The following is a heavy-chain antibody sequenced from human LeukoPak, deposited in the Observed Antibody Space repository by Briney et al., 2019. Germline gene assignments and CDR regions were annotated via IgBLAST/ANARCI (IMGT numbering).Heavy chain of an antibody. CDR1: GYTFSNYA. CDR3: AREDPGGAFDV. V-gene: IGHV1-18*01. J-gene: IGHJ3*01. Sequence: ASVKVSCKASGYTFSNYAISWVRQAPGQGLEWMGWIGAYNGNPDYTQSLQGRVTMTTDTSTSTAYMELRSLESDDTAVYYCAREDPGGAFDVWGRGTMVTVS. CDR2: IGAYNGNP. D-gene: IGHD3-16*01.